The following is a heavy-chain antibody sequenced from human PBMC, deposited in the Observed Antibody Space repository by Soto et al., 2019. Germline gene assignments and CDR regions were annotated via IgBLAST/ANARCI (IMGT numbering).Heavy chain of an antibody. CDR3: VRYCGGDCYSSPY. J-gene: IGHJ4*02. CDR1: GFTFSSYE. Sequence: GGSLRLSCAASGFTFSSYEMNWVRQAPGKGLEWVSYISSSGSTIYYADSVKGRFTISRDNAKNSLYLQMNSLRAEDTAVYYCVRYCGGDCYSSPYWGQGTLVTVSS. CDR2: ISSSGSTI. D-gene: IGHD2-21*02. V-gene: IGHV3-48*03.